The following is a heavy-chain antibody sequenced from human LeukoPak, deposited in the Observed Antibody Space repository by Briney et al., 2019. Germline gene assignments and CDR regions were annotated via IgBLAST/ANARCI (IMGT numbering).Heavy chain of an antibody. CDR1: RFTFSNYA. V-gene: IGHV3-33*08. J-gene: IGHJ6*02. CDR2: IWYDGSNK. CDR3: ARDDAGYYDFWSGPYGMDV. D-gene: IGHD3-3*01. Sequence: GTSLRLSCTASRFTFSNYAMHWVRQAPGKGLEWVAVIWYDGSNKYYADSVKGRFTISRDNSKNTLYLQMNSLRAEDTAVYYCARDDAGYYDFWSGPYGMDVWGQGTTVTVSS.